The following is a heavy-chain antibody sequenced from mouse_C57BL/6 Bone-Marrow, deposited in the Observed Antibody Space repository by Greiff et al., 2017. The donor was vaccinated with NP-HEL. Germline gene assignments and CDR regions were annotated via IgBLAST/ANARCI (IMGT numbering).Heavy chain of an antibody. D-gene: IGHD2-2*01. V-gene: IGHV5-16*01. CDR3: ARDREVTTYWYFDV. J-gene: IGHJ1*03. CDR2: INYDGSST. Sequence: EVQRVESEGGLVQPGSSMKLSCTASGFTFSDYYMAWVRQVPEKGLEWVANINYDGSSTYYLDSLKSRFIISRDNAKNILYLQMSSLKSEDTATYYCARDREVTTYWYFDVWGTGTTVTVSS. CDR1: GFTFSDYY.